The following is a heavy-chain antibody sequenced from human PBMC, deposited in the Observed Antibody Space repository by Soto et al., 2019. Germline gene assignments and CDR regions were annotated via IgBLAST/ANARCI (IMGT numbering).Heavy chain of an antibody. CDR1: GFSLTTSGMC. CDR2: IDWDDDK. J-gene: IGHJ6*02. V-gene: IGHV2-70*01. CDR3: ARIWRNHYYGMDV. Sequence: ESGPTLVNPTQTLTLTCTFSGFSLTTSGMCVSWIRQPPGKALEWLALIDWDDDKYYSTSLKTRLTISKDTYRNQVALTMTNLDPVDTATYYCARIWRNHYYGMDVWGQGTTVTVSS.